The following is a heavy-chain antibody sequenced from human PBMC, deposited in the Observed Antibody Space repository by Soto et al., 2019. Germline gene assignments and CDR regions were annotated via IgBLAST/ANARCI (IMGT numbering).Heavy chain of an antibody. J-gene: IGHJ3*02. Sequence: QVQLVQSGAEVKKPGSSVKVSCKASGGTFSSYTISWVRQAPGQGLEWMGRIIPILGIANYAQKFQGRVTITADKSTRTAYMELSSLRSEDTAVYYCARDYIYDSSGYGNAFDIWGQGTMVTVSS. CDR1: GGTFSSYT. CDR3: ARDYIYDSSGYGNAFDI. V-gene: IGHV1-69*08. D-gene: IGHD3-22*01. CDR2: IIPILGIA.